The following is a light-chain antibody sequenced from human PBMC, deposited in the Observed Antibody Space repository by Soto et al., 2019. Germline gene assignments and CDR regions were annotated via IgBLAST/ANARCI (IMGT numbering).Light chain of an antibody. CDR1: SSDVGSYNL. CDR3: CSYAGSSTPRV. V-gene: IGLV2-23*01. J-gene: IGLJ1*01. Sequence: QSVLTQPASVSGSPGQSITISCTGTSSDVGSYNLVSWYQQHPGKAPKLMIYEGSKRPSGVSNRFSGSKSGNTASLTISGLQAEDEADYSCCSYAGSSTPRVFGTGTKLTVL. CDR2: EGS.